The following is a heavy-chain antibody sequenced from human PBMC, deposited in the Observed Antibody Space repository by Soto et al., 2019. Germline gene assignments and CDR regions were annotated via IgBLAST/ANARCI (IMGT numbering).Heavy chain of an antibody. D-gene: IGHD3-3*01. V-gene: IGHV1-69*13. J-gene: IGHJ4*02. CDR2: IIPIFGTA. Sequence: SVKVSCKASGGTFSSYAISWVRQAPGQGLEWMGGIIPIFGTANYAQKFQGRVTITADESTSTAYMELRSLRSDDTAVYYCARDRSAYYDFWRDFDYWGQGTLVTVSS. CDR1: GGTFSSYA. CDR3: ARDRSAYYDFWRDFDY.